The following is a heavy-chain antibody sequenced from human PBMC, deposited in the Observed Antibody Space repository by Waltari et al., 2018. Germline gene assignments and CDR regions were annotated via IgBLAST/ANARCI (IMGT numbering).Heavy chain of an antibody. CDR1: GYSFTSYW. CDR2: SGPSDAYT. D-gene: IGHD2-2*01. CDR3: ARRGGLVLPADSLGGYYYYYYMDV. Sequence: EVQLVQSGAEVKKPGESLRISCKGSGYSFTSYWISWVRQMPGKGLGWMGRSGPSDAYTNYCPSCHGHVTIAAAKYASTAYRQWSSLKAADTAMYYWARRGGLVLPADSLGGYYYYYYMDVWGKGTTVTVSS. J-gene: IGHJ6*03. V-gene: IGHV5-10-1*03.